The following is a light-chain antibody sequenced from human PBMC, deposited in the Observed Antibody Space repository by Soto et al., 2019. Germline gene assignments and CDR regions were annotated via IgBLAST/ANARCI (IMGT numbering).Light chain of an antibody. J-gene: IGLJ7*01. CDR3: SSYAPTDIWL. Sequence: QSALAQPPSASGSPGQSVTISCTGSGSDIGAYNFVSWYQQHPGKAPRLIIYEGTKRPSGASPRFSGSNSDNSASLTISGLQSADEATYYCSSYAPTDIWLFGGGTQLTVL. CDR1: GSDIGAYNF. CDR2: EGT. V-gene: IGLV2-8*01.